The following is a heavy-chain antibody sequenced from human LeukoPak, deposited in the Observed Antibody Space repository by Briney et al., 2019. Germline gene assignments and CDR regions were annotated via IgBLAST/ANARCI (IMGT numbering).Heavy chain of an antibody. J-gene: IGHJ5*02. CDR3: ARAEGSSSWFDP. CDR2: IYSGGST. V-gene: IGHV3-66*01. CDR1: GFTVSSNY. D-gene: IGHD6-13*01. Sequence: PGGSLRLSCTASGFTVSSNYMSWVRQAPGKGLEWVSVIYSGGSTYYADSVKGRFTISRDNSKNTLYLQMNSLRAEDTAVYYCARAEGSSSWFDPWGQGTLVTVSS.